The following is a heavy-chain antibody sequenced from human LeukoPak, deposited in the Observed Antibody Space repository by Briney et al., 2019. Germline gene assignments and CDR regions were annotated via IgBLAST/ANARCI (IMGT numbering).Heavy chain of an antibody. CDR1: GFTFSDYY. CDR3: ARDPGGDYFDY. CDR2: ISSSGSTI. V-gene: IGHV3-11*04. D-gene: IGHD1-26*01. Sequence: GGSLRLSCAASGFTFSDYYMSWIRQAPGKGLEWVSYISSSGSTIYYADSVKGRFTISRDNAKNARYLTMNSLRAEDRAVYYCARDPGGDYFDYWGQGTLVTVSS. J-gene: IGHJ4*02.